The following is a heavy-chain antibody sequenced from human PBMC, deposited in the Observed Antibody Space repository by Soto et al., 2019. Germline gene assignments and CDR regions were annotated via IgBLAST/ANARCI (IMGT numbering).Heavy chain of an antibody. Sequence: GASVKVSCKASGYTFTNYFVHWVRQAPGQGLEWMGWIRPSDGSTVYAQTLQGRVTVTRDTSTSTVYLDLRSLKSDDTAVYYCARGGYYDNTWGKLSHYGLDVWGQGTSVTVS. CDR2: IRPSDGST. J-gene: IGHJ6*02. V-gene: IGHV1-46*01. CDR3: ARGGYYDNTWGKLSHYGLDV. CDR1: GYTFTNYF. D-gene: IGHD3-16*01.